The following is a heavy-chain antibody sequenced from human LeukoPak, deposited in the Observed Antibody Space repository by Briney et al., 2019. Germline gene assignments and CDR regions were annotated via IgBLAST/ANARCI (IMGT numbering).Heavy chain of an antibody. CDR2: ISSSSSYI. Sequence: PGGSLRLSCAASGFTFSSYSMNWVRQAPGKGLEWVSSISSSSSYIYYADSVKGRFTISRDNAKNSLYLQMNSLRAEDTAVYYCARENRQAAAGPYFDYWGQGTLVTVSS. CDR1: GFTFSSYS. J-gene: IGHJ4*02. CDR3: ARENRQAAAGPYFDY. D-gene: IGHD6-13*01. V-gene: IGHV3-21*01.